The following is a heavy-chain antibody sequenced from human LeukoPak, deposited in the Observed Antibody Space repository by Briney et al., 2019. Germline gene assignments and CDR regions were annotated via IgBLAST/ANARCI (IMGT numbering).Heavy chain of an antibody. CDR2: ISSSSYT. CDR1: GFTFSGYY. V-gene: IGHV3-11*06. Sequence: PGGSLRLSCAASGFTFSGYYMSWIRQAPGKGLEWVSYISSSSYTNYADSVKGRFTISRDNAKNSLYLQMNSLRAEDTAVYYCARGCSSTSCQTVFFDYWGQGTLVTVSS. D-gene: IGHD2-2*01. CDR3: ARGCSSTSCQTVFFDY. J-gene: IGHJ4*02.